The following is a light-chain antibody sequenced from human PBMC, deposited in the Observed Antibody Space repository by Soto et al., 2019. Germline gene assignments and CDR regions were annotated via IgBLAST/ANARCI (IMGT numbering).Light chain of an antibody. Sequence: DIQLTQSPSTLSASVGDRVTITCRASQSISSWLAWYQQKPAEASKLLIYKASSLVSRVPSRLSGSGSGTEFTLTISSLQPDDFATYYCQQHYKYPTFGQGTKVDIK. V-gene: IGKV1-5*03. CDR3: QQHYKYPT. CDR1: QSISSW. J-gene: IGKJ1*01. CDR2: KAS.